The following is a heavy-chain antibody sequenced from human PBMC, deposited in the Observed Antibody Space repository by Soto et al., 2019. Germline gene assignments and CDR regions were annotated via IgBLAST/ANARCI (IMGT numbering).Heavy chain of an antibody. CDR3: VRVARDYYSNHAYNWVDP. CDR1: GGTFNTYE. D-gene: IGHD3-22*01. V-gene: IGHV1-69*01. Sequence: QVQLVQSGAEVKKPGSSVKVSCKASGGTFNTYEISWVRQAPGQGLEWMGRIIPLFGTPKYAQKFQGRVTITADASTSTVYMELSSLRSDDTAIFYCVRVARDYYSNHAYNWVDPWGQGTLVTVSS. CDR2: IIPLFGTP. J-gene: IGHJ5*02.